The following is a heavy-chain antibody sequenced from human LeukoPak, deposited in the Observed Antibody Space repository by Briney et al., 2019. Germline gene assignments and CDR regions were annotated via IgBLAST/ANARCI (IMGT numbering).Heavy chain of an antibody. CDR2: IYYSGST. V-gene: IGHV4-59*01. CDR3: ARGADSSGYYSIFYFDY. J-gene: IGHJ4*02. Sequence: SETLSLTCTVSGGSISSYYWNWIQQPPGKGLEWIGYIYYSGSTNYNPSLKSRVTISVDTSKNQFSLKLSSVTAADTAVYYCARGADSSGYYSIFYFDYWGQGTLVTVSS. CDR1: GGSISSYY. D-gene: IGHD3-22*01.